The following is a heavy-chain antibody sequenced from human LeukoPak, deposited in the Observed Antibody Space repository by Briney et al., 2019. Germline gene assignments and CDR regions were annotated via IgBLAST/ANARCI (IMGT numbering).Heavy chain of an antibody. CDR1: GYTFTSYG. CDR2: INSNSGGT. Sequence: ASVKVSCKASGYTFTSYGISWVRQAPGQGLEWMGWINSNSGGTNYAQKFQGRVTMTRDTSISTAYMDLSRLRSDDTAVHYCVRGTTDAYFDYWGQGTLVTVSS. J-gene: IGHJ4*02. V-gene: IGHV1-2*02. CDR3: VRGTTDAYFDY. D-gene: IGHD2/OR15-2a*01.